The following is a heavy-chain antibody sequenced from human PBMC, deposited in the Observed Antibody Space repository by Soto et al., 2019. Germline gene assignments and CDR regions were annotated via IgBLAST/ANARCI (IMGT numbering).Heavy chain of an antibody. D-gene: IGHD3-22*01. Sequence: QVQLVESGGGVVQPGRSLRLSCAASGSTFSTSGMHWVRQAPGKGLEWVAVISDDGSKKYYADSVKGRFTISRDNSKNPLYLQMNSLRAEDTAVYYCAKGWVYDSSGWSFDYWGQGTLVTVSS. CDR2: ISDDGSKK. V-gene: IGHV3-30*18. CDR1: GSTFSTSG. CDR3: AKGWVYDSSGWSFDY. J-gene: IGHJ4*02.